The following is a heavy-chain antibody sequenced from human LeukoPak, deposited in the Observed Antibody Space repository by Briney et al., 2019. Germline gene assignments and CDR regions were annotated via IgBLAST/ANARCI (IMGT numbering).Heavy chain of an antibody. J-gene: IGHJ1*01. CDR3: ASPTTVVTLHPLDFQH. D-gene: IGHD4-23*01. Sequence: SVKVSCKASGGTFSSYAISWVRQAPGQGLEWMGGIIPIFGTANYAQKFQGRVTITADESTSTAYMELSSLRSEDTAVYYCASPTTVVTLHPLDFQHWGQGTLVTVSS. CDR1: GGTFSSYA. CDR2: IIPIFGTA. V-gene: IGHV1-69*13.